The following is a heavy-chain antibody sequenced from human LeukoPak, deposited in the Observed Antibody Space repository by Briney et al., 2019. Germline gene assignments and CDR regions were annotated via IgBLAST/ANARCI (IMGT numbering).Heavy chain of an antibody. Sequence: ASVKVSCKASGYTFTGYYMHWVRQAPGQGLEWMGWINPNSGGTNYAQKFQGRVTMTRDTSISTAYMELSRLRSDDTAVYYCASSAHIVVVPAAIYSMDVWGKGTTVTVSS. D-gene: IGHD2-2*01. J-gene: IGHJ6*03. CDR2: INPNSGGT. CDR3: ASSAHIVVVPAAIYSMDV. V-gene: IGHV1-2*02. CDR1: GYTFTGYY.